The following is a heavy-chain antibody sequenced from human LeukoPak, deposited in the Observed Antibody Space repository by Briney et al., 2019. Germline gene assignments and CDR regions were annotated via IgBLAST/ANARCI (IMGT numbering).Heavy chain of an antibody. D-gene: IGHD3-3*01. CDR2: IYTSGST. CDR1: GGSISSYY. J-gene: IGHJ5*02. Sequence: PSETLSLTCTVSGGSISSYYWSWIRQPAGKGLEWIGRIYTSGSTNYNPSLKSRVTMSVDTSKNQLSLKLSSVTAADTAVYYCARGVDTIFGVGNNWFDPWGQGTLVTVSS. V-gene: IGHV4-4*07. CDR3: ARGVDTIFGVGNNWFDP.